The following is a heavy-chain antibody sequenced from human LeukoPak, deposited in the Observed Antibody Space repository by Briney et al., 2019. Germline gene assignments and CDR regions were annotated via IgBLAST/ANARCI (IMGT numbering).Heavy chain of an antibody. Sequence: PGGALRLSCPASGFTFSTYAITGVRQGPGKGLDWVSAIRPDGDRTYYANSVRGRFTISRDNSKDTVYLQINGLRVEDTAVYYCAREQSGTRGWYTVDYWGQGTLVTVSS. CDR2: IRPDGDRT. CDR3: AREQSGTRGWYTVDY. D-gene: IGHD6-19*01. J-gene: IGHJ4*02. CDR1: GFTFSTYA. V-gene: IGHV3-23*01.